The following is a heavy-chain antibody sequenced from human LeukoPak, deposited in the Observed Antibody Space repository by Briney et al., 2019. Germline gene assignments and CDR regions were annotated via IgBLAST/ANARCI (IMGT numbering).Heavy chain of an antibody. CDR1: GYAFTSYG. CDR2: ISAYNGNT. D-gene: IGHD2-2*01. V-gene: IGHV1-18*01. CDR3: ARCPDTDDIVVVPAGDY. Sequence: ASVKVSCKASGYAFTSYGISWVRQAPGQGLEWMGWISAYNGNTNYAQKLQGRVTMTTDTSTSTAYMELRSLRSDDTAVYYCARCPDTDDIVVVPAGDYWGQGTLVTVSS. J-gene: IGHJ4*02.